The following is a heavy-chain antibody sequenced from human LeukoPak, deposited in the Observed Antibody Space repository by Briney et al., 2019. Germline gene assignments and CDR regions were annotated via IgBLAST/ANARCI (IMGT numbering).Heavy chain of an antibody. Sequence: GGSLRLSCAASGFTFSSYGMHWVRQAPGKGLEWVAVISYDGSNKYYADSVKGRFTISRDNSKNTLYLQMNSLRAEDTAVYYCAKDLILWFGESMGMAFDIWGQGTMVTVSS. J-gene: IGHJ3*02. CDR3: AKDLILWFGESMGMAFDI. CDR2: ISYDGSNK. D-gene: IGHD3-10*01. CDR1: GFTFSSYG. V-gene: IGHV3-30*18.